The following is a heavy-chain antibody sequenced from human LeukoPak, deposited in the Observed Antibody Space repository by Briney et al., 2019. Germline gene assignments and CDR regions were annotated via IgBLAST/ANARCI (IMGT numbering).Heavy chain of an antibody. CDR2: ISSSGSTI. CDR3: ARALAAQQLVHDRFDP. J-gene: IGHJ5*02. CDR1: GFTFSDYY. V-gene: IGHV3-11*01. D-gene: IGHD6-13*01. Sequence: GGSLRLSCAASGFTFSDYYMSWIRQAPGKGLEWVSYISSSGSTIYYADSVKGRFTISRDNAKNSLYLQMNSLRAEDTAVYYCARALAAQQLVHDRFDPWGQGTLVTVSS.